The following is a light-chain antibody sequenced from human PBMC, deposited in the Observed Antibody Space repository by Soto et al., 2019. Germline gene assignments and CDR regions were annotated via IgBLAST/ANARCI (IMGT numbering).Light chain of an antibody. CDR2: AAS. J-gene: IGKJ5*01. CDR3: QQTFSTPIT. CDR1: QTVRTY. V-gene: IGKV1-39*01. Sequence: DIQMTQSPSSLSASVGDRVTITCRASQTVRTYLNWYQQKPGKAPTLLVYAASTLGSAVPPRFTGAGSETDFTLTISGLQPVDFATYYCQQTFSTPITFGQGTRLE.